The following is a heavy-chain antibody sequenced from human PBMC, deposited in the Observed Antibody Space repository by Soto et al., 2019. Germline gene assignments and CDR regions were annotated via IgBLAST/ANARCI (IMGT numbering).Heavy chain of an antibody. CDR2: ISAYNGNT. V-gene: IGHV1-18*01. J-gene: IGHJ3*02. CDR1: GYTFTSYG. CDR3: ARAGDYVWGSYPLGDAFDI. D-gene: IGHD3-16*02. Sequence: ASVKVSCKASGYTFTSYGISWVRQAPGQWLEWMGWISAYNGNTNYAQKLQGRVTMTTDTSTSTAYMELRSLRSDDTAVYYCARAGDYVWGSYPLGDAFDIWGQGTMVTVSS.